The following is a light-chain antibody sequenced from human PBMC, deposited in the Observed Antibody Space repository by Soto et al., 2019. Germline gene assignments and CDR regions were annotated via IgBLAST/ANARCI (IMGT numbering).Light chain of an antibody. J-gene: IGLJ2*01. CDR2: EGS. CDR3: CSYAGSRDVV. V-gene: IGLV2-23*01. Sequence: QSVLTQPASVSGSPGQSITISRTGTSSDVGSYNLVSWYQQHPGKAPKLMIYEGSKRPSGVSNRFSGSKSGNTASLTISGLQAEDEADYYCCSYAGSRDVVFGGGTKLTVL. CDR1: SSDVGSYNL.